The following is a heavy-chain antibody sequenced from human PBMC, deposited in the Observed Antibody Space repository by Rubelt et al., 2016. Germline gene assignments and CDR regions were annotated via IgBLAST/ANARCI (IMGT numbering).Heavy chain of an antibody. CDR1: GGTFSSYA. J-gene: IGHJ4*02. CDR3: ATRQEDDSSGDYLGYFDY. CDR2: IIPILGIA. D-gene: IGHD3-22*01. V-gene: IGHV1-69*04. Sequence: VQSGAEVKKPGSSVKVSCKASGGTFSSYAISWVRQAPGQGLEWMGRIIPILGIANYAQKFQGRVTITADKSKSKAYMELSSLRSEDTAVYYGATRQEDDSSGDYLGYFDYWGQGTLVTVSS.